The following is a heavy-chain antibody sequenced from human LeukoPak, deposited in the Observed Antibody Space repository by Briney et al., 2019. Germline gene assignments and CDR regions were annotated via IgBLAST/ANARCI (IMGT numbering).Heavy chain of an antibody. V-gene: IGHV1-2*02. Sequence: ASVRVSCKASGYTFTGYYMHWVRQAPGQALEWMGWINPNSGGTNYAQKFQGRVTMTRDTSISTAYMELSRLRSDDTAVYYCARLIPYYDILTGYSNQYYFDYWGQGTLVTVSS. D-gene: IGHD3-9*01. CDR1: GYTFTGYY. CDR3: ARLIPYYDILTGYSNQYYFDY. CDR2: INPNSGGT. J-gene: IGHJ4*02.